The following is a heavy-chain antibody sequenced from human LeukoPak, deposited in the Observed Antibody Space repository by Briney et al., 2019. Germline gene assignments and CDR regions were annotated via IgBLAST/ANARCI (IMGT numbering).Heavy chain of an antibody. J-gene: IGHJ4*02. CDR1: GYTFTSYD. D-gene: IGHD1-26*01. CDR3: ATDLALGSYYATPFGY. Sequence: ASVQVSRKASGYTFTSYDINWVRQATGQGLEWMGWMNPNSGNTGYAQKFQGRVTMTRNTSISTAYMELSSLRSEDTAVYYCATDLALGSYYATPFGYWGQGTLVTVSS. CDR2: MNPNSGNT. V-gene: IGHV1-8*01.